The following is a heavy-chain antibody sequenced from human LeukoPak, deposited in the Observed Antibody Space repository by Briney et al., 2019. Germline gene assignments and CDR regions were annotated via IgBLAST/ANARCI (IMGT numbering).Heavy chain of an antibody. CDR1: GYTFTSYA. Sequence: ASVKVSCKASGYTFTSYAMNWVRQAPGQGLEWMGWISAYNGNTNYVQNFQGRVTMTTDTSTSTAYMELRSLRSADTAVFYCARITHRDGDHLDYWGQGTLVTVSS. CDR3: ARITHRDGDHLDY. D-gene: IGHD4-17*01. CDR2: ISAYNGNT. V-gene: IGHV1-18*01. J-gene: IGHJ4*02.